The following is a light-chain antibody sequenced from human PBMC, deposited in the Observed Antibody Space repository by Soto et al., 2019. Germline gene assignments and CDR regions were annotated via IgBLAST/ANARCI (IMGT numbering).Light chain of an antibody. CDR3: QQYDPSIT. CDR1: QSVSSNN. V-gene: IGKV3-20*01. J-gene: IGKJ5*01. Sequence: EIVLTQSPGTLSLSPGETATLSCRASQSVSSNNLAWYHQKPGQTHRLLIYCASSRATGIPDRFSGSGSGTDFTLTISIREPDDFAVYYWQQYDPSITFGQGTRLEIE. CDR2: CAS.